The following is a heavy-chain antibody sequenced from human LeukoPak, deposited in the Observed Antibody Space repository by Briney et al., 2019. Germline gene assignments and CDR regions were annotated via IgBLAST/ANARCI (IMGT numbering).Heavy chain of an antibody. D-gene: IGHD3-16*01. CDR3: ARAGIMITFGGVTEYYFDY. CDR1: GFTFSSYW. V-gene: IGHV3-7*01. CDR2: IKQDGSEK. Sequence: GGSLRLSCAASGFTFSSYWMSWVRQAPGKGLEWVANIKQDGSEKYYVDSVKGRFTISRDNAKNTLYLQMNSLRAEDTAVYYCARAGIMITFGGVTEYYFDYWGQGTLVTVSS. J-gene: IGHJ4*02.